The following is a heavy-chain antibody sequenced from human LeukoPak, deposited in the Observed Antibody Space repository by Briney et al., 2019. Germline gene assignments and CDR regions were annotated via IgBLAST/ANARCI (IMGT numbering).Heavy chain of an antibody. Sequence: SETLSLTCTVSGGSISSYYWSWIRQPAGKGLEWIGRIYTSGSTNYNPSLKSRVTMSVDTSKNQFSLKLTSVAAADTAVYYCARYYGSRILGYYMDVWGKGTTVTVSS. V-gene: IGHV4-4*07. CDR2: IYTSGST. CDR3: ARYYGSRILGYYMDV. D-gene: IGHD3-10*01. J-gene: IGHJ6*03. CDR1: GGSISSYY.